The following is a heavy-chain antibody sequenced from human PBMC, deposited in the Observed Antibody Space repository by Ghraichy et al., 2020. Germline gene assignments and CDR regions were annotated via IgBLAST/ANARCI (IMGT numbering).Heavy chain of an antibody. D-gene: IGHD4-23*01. Sequence: GGSLRLSCAASGFTFSSYWMSWVRQAPGKGLEWVANIKEDGSEKYYADSVKGRFTISRDNAKNSLYLQMNSLRAEDTAVYYCAKDLMDYGGNSGFDPWGQGTLVTVSS. CDR2: IKEDGSEK. V-gene: IGHV3-7*01. CDR1: GFTFSSYW. CDR3: AKDLMDYGGNSGFDP. J-gene: IGHJ5*02.